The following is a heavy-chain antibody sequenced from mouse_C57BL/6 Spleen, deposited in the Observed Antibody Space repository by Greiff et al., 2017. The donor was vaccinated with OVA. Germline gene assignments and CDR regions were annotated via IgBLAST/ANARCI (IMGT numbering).Heavy chain of an antibody. Sequence: EVQLKESGGGLVKPGGSLKLSCAASGFTFSDYGMHWVRQAPEKGLEWVAYISSGRSTIYYADTVKGRFTISRDTAKNTLFLQMTSLRSEDTAMYYCASYHGAMDYWGQGTSVTVSS. CDR1: GFTFSDYG. V-gene: IGHV5-17*01. CDR3: ASYHGAMDY. J-gene: IGHJ4*01. CDR2: ISSGRSTI. D-gene: IGHD2-10*01.